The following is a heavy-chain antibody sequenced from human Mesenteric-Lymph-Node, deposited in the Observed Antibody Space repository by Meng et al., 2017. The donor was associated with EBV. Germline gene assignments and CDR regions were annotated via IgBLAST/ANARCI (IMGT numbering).Heavy chain of an antibody. D-gene: IGHD3-16*01. CDR1: GFSLTPSGVG. V-gene: IGHV2-5*02. J-gene: IGHJ4*02. Sequence: TLRGSGPRLVNPTQTVTVACPFSGFSLTPSGVGGAWIRQPPGKALEWLALIYWDGDKRYSPSLDSRLTITKDTSRNQVVVTLTNMDPVDTATYYCVHITSYSLIPYWGQGTLVTVSS. CDR3: VHITSYSLIPY. CDR2: IYWDGDK.